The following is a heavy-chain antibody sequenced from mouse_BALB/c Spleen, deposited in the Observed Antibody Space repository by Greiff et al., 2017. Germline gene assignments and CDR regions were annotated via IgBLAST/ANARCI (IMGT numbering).Heavy chain of an antibody. D-gene: IGHD2-3*01. J-gene: IGHJ3*01. CDR3: TREGDGYGSWFAY. V-gene: IGHV5-6-4*01. Sequence: EVKVVESGGGLVKPGGSLKLSCAASGFTFSSYTMSWVRQTPEQRLEWVATISSGGSYTYYPASVKGRFTISRDNAKNTLYLQMSSLKSEDTAMYDCTREGDGYGSWFAYWGQGTLVTVSA. CDR1: GFTFSSYT. CDR2: ISSGGSYT.